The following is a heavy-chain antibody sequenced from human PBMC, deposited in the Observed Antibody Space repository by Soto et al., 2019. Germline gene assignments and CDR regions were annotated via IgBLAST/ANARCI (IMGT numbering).Heavy chain of an antibody. CDR2: IWSDASNK. CDR3: ATDGFNKPGYYYGMGV. Sequence: PGGSLRLSCAASGFSFSNHGMHWVRQAPGKGLEWVAAIWSDASNKYYADSGKGRFTISRDNSKNTLYLQMNTLRAEDTAVYYCATDGFNKPGYYYGMGVWGQGNTVTVSS. V-gene: IGHV3-33*03. J-gene: IGHJ6*02. CDR1: GFSFSNHG. D-gene: IGHD6-25*01.